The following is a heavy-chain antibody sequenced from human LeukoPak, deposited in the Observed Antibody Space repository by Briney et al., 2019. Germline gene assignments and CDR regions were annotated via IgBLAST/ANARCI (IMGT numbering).Heavy chain of an antibody. CDR2: IYSGGST. V-gene: IGHV3-66*01. CDR3: AKGPDSYFDY. CDR1: EFSVGSNY. Sequence: PGGSLRLSCAASEFSVGSNYMTWVRQAPGKGLEWVSLIYSGGSTYYADSVKGRFTISRDNSKNTLYLQMNSLRAEDTAVYYCAKGPDSYFDYWGQGTLVTVSS. J-gene: IGHJ4*02.